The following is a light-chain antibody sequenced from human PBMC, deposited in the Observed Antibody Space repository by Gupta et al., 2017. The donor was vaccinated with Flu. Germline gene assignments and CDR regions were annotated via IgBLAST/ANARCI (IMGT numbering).Light chain of an antibody. CDR3: MQGKHSFT. J-gene: IGKJ2*01. CDR2: KVS. Sequence: PVTLGQPASISCRSNQSLVHVGGNTYLNWFQQRPGQSPRRLIYKVSNRGYGVPDRFSGSGSGTDFTLRSSRGEAEDVGVYYCMQGKHSFTFGQGTKLEIK. V-gene: IGKV2-30*02. CDR1: QSLVHVGGNTY.